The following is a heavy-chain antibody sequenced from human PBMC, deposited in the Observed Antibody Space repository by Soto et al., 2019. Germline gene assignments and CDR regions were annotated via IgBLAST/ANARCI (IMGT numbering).Heavy chain of an antibody. CDR3: ARGALIVLTVYAKYYFDY. Sequence: QVQLQQWGAGLLKPSETLSLTCAVYGGSFSGYYWSWIRQPPGKGLEWIGEINHSGSTNYNPSLKSRVTISVDTSKNQFSLKLSSVTAADTAVYYCARGALIVLTVYAKYYFDYWGQGTLVTVSS. J-gene: IGHJ4*02. CDR1: GGSFSGYY. V-gene: IGHV4-34*01. D-gene: IGHD2-8*01. CDR2: INHSGST.